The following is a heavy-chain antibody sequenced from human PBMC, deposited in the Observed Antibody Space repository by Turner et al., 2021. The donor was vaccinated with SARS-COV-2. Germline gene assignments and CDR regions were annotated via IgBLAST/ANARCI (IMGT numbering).Heavy chain of an antibody. V-gene: IGHV3-30*18. CDR2: ISYDGINR. CDR3: AKTSSGSYFDAFDI. CDR1: GFTFSTYG. J-gene: IGHJ3*02. D-gene: IGHD1-26*01. Sequence: QVQLVESGGHVVQPGRPLRLSCAASGFTFSTYGMHWVRQAPGKGLEWVAVISYDGINRYYADSVKGRFTISRDNSKNTLYLQMNSLRAEDTAVYYCAKTSSGSYFDAFDIWGQGTMVTVSS.